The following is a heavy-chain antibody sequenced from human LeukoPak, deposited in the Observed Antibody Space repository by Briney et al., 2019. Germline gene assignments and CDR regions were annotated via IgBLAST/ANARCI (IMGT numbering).Heavy chain of an antibody. J-gene: IGHJ4*02. CDR2: ISASGGST. CDR1: GFTFSSYA. Sequence: GGSLRLSCAASGFTFSSYAMTWVRQAPGKGLEWVSAISASGGSTYYADSVKGRFTISRDNSKNTLYLQMNSLRAEDTAVYYCAPHYDYWSGYFDYWGQGTLVTVSS. CDR3: APHYDYWSGYFDY. V-gene: IGHV3-23*01. D-gene: IGHD3-3*01.